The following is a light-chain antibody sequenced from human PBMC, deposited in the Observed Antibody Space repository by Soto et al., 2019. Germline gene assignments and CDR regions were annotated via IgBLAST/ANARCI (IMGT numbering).Light chain of an antibody. CDR2: GAS. J-gene: IGKJ4*01. Sequence: EIVMTQSPATPSVSPGERATLSCRASQSVYSNLAWYQQKPGQARRLLIYGASTRATGIPARFSGSASGIEFTLTISSLQSEDFAIYYRQQYNKWPLTFGGGTKVDIK. CDR1: QSVYSN. CDR3: QQYNKWPLT. V-gene: IGKV3-15*01.